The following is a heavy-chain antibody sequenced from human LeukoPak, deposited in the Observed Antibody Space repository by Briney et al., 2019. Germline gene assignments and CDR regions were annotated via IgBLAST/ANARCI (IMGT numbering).Heavy chain of an antibody. CDR3: ARSSSGWYESDY. V-gene: IGHV3-74*01. D-gene: IGHD6-19*01. J-gene: IGHJ4*02. CDR1: GFTFSSYW. Sequence: PGGSLRLSCAASGFTFSSYWMHWVRQAPGKGLVWVSRINSDGSSTSYADSVKGRFTISRDNAKNSLYLQMNSLRAEDTAVYYCARSSSGWYESDYWGQGTLVTVSS. CDR2: INSDGSST.